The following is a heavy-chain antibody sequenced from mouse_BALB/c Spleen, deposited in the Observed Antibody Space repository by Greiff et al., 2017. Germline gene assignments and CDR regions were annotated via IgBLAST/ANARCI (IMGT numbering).Heavy chain of an antibody. J-gene: IGHJ3*01. CDR3: TLTTGPFAY. D-gene: IGHD1-1*01. V-gene: IGHV1S16*01. CDR1: GYTFTSYY. Sequence: VKLQESGAELVKPGASVKLSCKASGYTFTSYYMYWVKQRPGQGLEWIGEINPSNGGTNFNEKFKSKATLTVDKSSSTAYMQLSSLTSEDSAVYYCTLTTGPFAYWGQGTLVTVSA. CDR2: INPSNGGT.